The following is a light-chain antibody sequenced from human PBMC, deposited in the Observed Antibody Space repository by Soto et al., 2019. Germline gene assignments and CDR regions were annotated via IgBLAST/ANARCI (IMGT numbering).Light chain of an antibody. Sequence: QSVLTQPPSVSGTPGQRVTISCSGSSSNIGSNYVYWYQQFPGMAPKLLIYRNNQRPSGVPDRFSGSKSGTSASLAISGLRSEDETDYYCAAWDDSLNGPVFGGGTKVTVL. CDR1: SSNIGSNY. V-gene: IGLV1-47*01. J-gene: IGLJ2*01. CDR3: AAWDDSLNGPV. CDR2: RNN.